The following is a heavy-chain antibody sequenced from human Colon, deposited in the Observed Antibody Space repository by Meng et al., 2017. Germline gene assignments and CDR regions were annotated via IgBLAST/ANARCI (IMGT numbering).Heavy chain of an antibody. D-gene: IGHD1-7*01. Sequence: GQLQESGPGLVKSSGTLSLTCTVSGDSISSDIWWSWVRQPPGKGLEWIGEVYHRGDTNYNPSLKSRVDISVDKSKNQFYLSLFSVTAADTAVYYCGRDQGRELINHWGQGTLVTVSS. J-gene: IGHJ4*02. CDR1: GDSISSDIW. CDR2: VYHRGDT. V-gene: IGHV4-4*02. CDR3: GRDQGRELINH.